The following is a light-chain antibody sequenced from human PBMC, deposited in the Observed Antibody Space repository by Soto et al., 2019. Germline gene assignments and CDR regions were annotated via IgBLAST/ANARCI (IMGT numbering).Light chain of an antibody. CDR3: QQYNKGPVT. CDR1: QSFSRN. J-gene: IGKJ1*01. CDR2: GAS. Sequence: EIVLTQSPATLSVSPGERVTLSCRASQSFSRNLAWYQQKPGQAPRLLIYGASTRATGIPARFSGSGSGTEFTLTISSLRSEDFAVYYCQQYNKGPVTFGQGTKVDIK. V-gene: IGKV3-15*01.